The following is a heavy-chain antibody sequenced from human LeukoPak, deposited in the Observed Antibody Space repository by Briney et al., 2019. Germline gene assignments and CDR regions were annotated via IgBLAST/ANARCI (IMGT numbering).Heavy chain of an antibody. V-gene: IGHV4-4*07. J-gene: IGHJ3*02. CDR1: GGSISSYY. CDR3: AREGIQLWLGAFDI. Sequence: SETLSLTCTVSGGSISSYYWSWIRQPAGKGLEWIGRIYTSGSTNYNPSLKSRVTMSVDTSKNQFSLKLSSVTAADTAVYYCAREGIQLWLGAFDIWGQGTMVTVSS. CDR2: IYTSGST. D-gene: IGHD5-18*01.